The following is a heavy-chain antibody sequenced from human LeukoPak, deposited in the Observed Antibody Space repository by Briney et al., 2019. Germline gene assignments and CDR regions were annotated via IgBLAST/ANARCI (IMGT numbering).Heavy chain of an antibody. CDR3: AREAGSTYDILTHGAFDI. CDR1: GFTFSSYA. CDR2: ISYDGSNK. D-gene: IGHD3-9*01. Sequence: SGGSLRLSCAASGFTFSSYAMHWVRQAPGKGLEWVAVISYDGSNKYYADSVKGRFTISRDNSKNTLYLQMNSLRAEDTAVYYCAREAGSTYDILTHGAFDIWGQGTMVTVSS. V-gene: IGHV3-30*04. J-gene: IGHJ3*02.